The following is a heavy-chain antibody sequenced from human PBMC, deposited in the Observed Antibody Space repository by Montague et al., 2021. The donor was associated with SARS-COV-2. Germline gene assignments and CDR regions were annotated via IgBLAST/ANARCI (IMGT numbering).Heavy chain of an antibody. D-gene: IGHD3-10*01. CDR2: LYNSGSA. V-gene: IGHV4-59*12. CDR1: GDSISSYH. J-gene: IGHJ4*02. Sequence: SETLSLTCTVSGDSISSYHWSWIRQPPGKGLEWIGYLYNSGSATYNASLKSRVTMTLDTSKNQFALTLSSVTAADTAVYYWATWAGASRLFDYWGQGTLVTLSS. CDR3: ATWAGASRLFDY.